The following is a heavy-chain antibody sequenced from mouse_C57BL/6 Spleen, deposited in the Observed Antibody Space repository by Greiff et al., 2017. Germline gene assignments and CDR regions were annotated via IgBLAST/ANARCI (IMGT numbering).Heavy chain of an antibody. CDR3: ARSASSPFFDY. CDR2: IYPGDGDT. J-gene: IGHJ2*01. V-gene: IGHV1-82*01. Sequence: VQLQPSGPELVKPGASVKISCKASGYAFSSSWMNWVKQRPGKGLEWIGRIYPGDGDTNYNGKFKGKATLTADKSSSTAYMQLSSLTSEDSAVYFCARSASSPFFDYWGQGTTLTVSS. CDR1: GYAFSSSW. D-gene: IGHD3-2*02.